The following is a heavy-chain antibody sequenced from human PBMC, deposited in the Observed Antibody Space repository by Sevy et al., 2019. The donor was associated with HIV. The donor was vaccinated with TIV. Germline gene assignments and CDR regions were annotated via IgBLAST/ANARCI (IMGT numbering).Heavy chain of an antibody. CDR3: TTDDRDNSGYHFTY. CDR1: GLTFSNFA. CDR2: TSYDGSSN. D-gene: IGHD3-22*01. J-gene: IGHJ4*02. V-gene: IGHV3-30-3*01. Sequence: GGSLRLSCAASGLTFSNFAMHWVRQAPGKGLEWVALTSYDGSSNYYADSVKGRFTISRDNSKHTLYLQMNSLTVEDTAVYYCTTDDRDNSGYHFTYWGQGTLVTVSS.